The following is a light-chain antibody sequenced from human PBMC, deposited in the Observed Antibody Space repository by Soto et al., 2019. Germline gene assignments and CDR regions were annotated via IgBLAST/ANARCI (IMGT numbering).Light chain of an antibody. J-gene: IGKJ2*01. Sequence: EIVLTQSPGTLSLSPGERATLSCRASQSVSSSYLAWYQQKPGQAPRLLIYGASSRATGIPDRFSGSGSGTEFTLTISRLEPEDFAVYYCQQYGSSPTYTFGQGTKLEIK. CDR3: QQYGSSPTYT. V-gene: IGKV3-20*01. CDR1: QSVSSSY. CDR2: GAS.